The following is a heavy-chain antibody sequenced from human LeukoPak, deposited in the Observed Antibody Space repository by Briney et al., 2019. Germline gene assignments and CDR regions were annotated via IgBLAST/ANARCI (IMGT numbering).Heavy chain of an antibody. CDR3: AKDPSEYSSGWYFDY. CDR2: ISGSGGST. V-gene: IGHV3-23*01. Sequence: PGGSLRLSCAASGFTFSSYAMNWVRQAPGKGLEWISSISGSGGSTYYADSVKGRFTISRDNSKNTLYLQMNSLRAEDTAVYYCAKDPSEYSSGWYFDYWGQGTLVTVSS. J-gene: IGHJ4*02. CDR1: GFTFSSYA. D-gene: IGHD6-19*01.